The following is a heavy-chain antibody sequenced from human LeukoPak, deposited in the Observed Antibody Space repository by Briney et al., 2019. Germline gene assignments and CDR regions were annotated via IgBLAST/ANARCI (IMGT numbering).Heavy chain of an antibody. CDR3: ARETYDSSGYKPLDY. Sequence: GGSLRLSCAASGFTFSSYWMSWVRQAPGKGLEWVANIKQDGSEKYYVDSVKGRFTISRDNAKNSLYLQMNSLRAEDTAVYYRARETYDSSGYKPLDYWGQGTLVTVSS. J-gene: IGHJ4*02. V-gene: IGHV3-7*03. D-gene: IGHD3-22*01. CDR1: GFTFSSYW. CDR2: IKQDGSEK.